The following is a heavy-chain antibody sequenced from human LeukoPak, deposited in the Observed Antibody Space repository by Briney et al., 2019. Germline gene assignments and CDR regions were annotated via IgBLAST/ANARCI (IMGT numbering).Heavy chain of an antibody. J-gene: IGHJ4*02. CDR1: GFTFSSYA. Sequence: PGGSLRFSCAASGFTFSSYAMSWVRQAPGKGLEWVSAISGSGGSTYYADSVKGRFTISRDNAKNSLYLQMNSLRAEDTAVYYCARDHYDILTGYYYFDYWGQGTLVTVSS. D-gene: IGHD3-9*01. CDR2: ISGSGGST. CDR3: ARDHYDILTGYYYFDY. V-gene: IGHV3-23*01.